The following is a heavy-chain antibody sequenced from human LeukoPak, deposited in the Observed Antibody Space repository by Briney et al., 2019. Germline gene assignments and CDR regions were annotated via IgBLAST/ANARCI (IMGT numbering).Heavy chain of an antibody. CDR3: AKDGYYDSSAYYYVRYFDL. Sequence: GGSLRLSCAASGFTFSSYTMNWVGQAQGKGLEWVSSINSSSSYIYYADSVKGRFTISRDNAKNSLYLHMNSLRAEDTAVYYCAKDGYYDSSAYYYVRYFDLWGRGTLVTVSS. CDR2: INSSSSYI. J-gene: IGHJ2*01. V-gene: IGHV3-21*01. CDR1: GFTFSSYT. D-gene: IGHD3-22*01.